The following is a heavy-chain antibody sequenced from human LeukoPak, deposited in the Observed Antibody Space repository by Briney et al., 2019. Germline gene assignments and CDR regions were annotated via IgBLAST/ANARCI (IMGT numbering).Heavy chain of an antibody. CDR3: ARWAPYYYDSSGYPHFDL. V-gene: IGHV1-2*06. CDR1: GYTFTGYY. Sequence: GASVKVSCKASGYTFTGYYMHWVRQAPGQGLEWMGRINPNSGGTNYAQKFQGRVTMTRDTSISTAYMELSRLRSDDTAVYYCARWAPYYYDSSGYPHFDLWGRGTLVTVSS. CDR2: INPNSGGT. J-gene: IGHJ2*01. D-gene: IGHD3-22*01.